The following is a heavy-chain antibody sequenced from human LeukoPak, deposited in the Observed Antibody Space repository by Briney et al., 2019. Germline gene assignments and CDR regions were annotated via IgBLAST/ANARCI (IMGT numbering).Heavy chain of an antibody. D-gene: IGHD6-19*01. CDR1: GGSISSGDYY. V-gene: IGHV4-61*02. CDR3: ARVGSWYYFDY. J-gene: IGHJ4*02. Sequence: SETLSLTCTVSGGSISSGDYYWSWIRQPAGKGLEWIGRIYTSGSTSYNPSLKSRITISVDTSKNQFSLKLNSVTAADTAVYYCARVGSWYYFDYWGQGTLVTVSS. CDR2: IYTSGST.